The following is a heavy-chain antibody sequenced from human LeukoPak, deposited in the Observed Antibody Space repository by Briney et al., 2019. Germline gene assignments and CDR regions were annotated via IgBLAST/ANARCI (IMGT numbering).Heavy chain of an antibody. D-gene: IGHD3-22*01. CDR3: ARDLYYYDSSGYPRPNWFDP. Sequence: PSETLSLTCTVSGGSISSYYWSWIRQPAGKGLEWIGRIYTSGSTNYNPSLKSGGTMSVDTSKNQFSLKLSSVTAADTAVYYCARDLYYYDSSGYPRPNWFDPWGQGTLVTVSS. J-gene: IGHJ5*02. CDR2: IYTSGST. CDR1: GGSISSYY. V-gene: IGHV4-4*07.